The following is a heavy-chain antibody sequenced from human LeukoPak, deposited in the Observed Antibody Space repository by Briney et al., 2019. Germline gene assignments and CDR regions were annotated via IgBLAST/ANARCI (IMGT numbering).Heavy chain of an antibody. Sequence: SETLSLTCTVSGDSIYNSDYYWGWIRRPPGKGLEWIGSIFYGGSSYYNPSLESRVTISIAPSKSQFSLNLRFVTAADTAVYYCARFGSRIGTGASFGFESWGQGTLVLVSS. CDR3: ARFGSRIGTGASFGFES. V-gene: IGHV4-39*07. J-gene: IGHJ4*02. D-gene: IGHD3-10*01. CDR2: IFYGGSS. CDR1: GDSIYNSDYY.